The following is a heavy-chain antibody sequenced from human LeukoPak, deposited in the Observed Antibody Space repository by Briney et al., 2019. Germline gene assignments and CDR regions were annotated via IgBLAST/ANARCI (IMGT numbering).Heavy chain of an antibody. CDR1: GGSFSGYY. Sequence: PSETLSLTCAVYGGSFSGYYWSWIRQPPGKGLEWIGEINHSGSTNYNPSLKSRVTISVDTSKNQFSLKLSSVTAADTAVYYCARTPTIFGVVSVFDYWGQGTLVTVSS. CDR3: ARTPTIFGVVSVFDY. CDR2: INHSGST. J-gene: IGHJ4*02. D-gene: IGHD3-3*01. V-gene: IGHV4-34*01.